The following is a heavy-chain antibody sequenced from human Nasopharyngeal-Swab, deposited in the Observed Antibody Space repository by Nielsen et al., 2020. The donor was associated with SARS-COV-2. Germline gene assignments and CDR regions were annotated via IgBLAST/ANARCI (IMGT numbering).Heavy chain of an antibody. V-gene: IGHV3-21*01. CDR1: GFTFSSYS. Sequence: GGSLRLSCAASGFTFSSYSMNWVRQAPGKGLEWVSSISSSSSYIYYVDSVKGRFTISRDNAKSSLYLQMNSLRAEDTAVYYCARASRGTSTRTFDYWGQGTLVTVSS. CDR3: ARASRGTSTRTFDY. J-gene: IGHJ4*02. CDR2: ISSSSSYI. D-gene: IGHD1-1*01.